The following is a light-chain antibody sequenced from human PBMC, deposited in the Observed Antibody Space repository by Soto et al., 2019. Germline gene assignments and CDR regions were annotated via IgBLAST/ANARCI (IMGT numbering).Light chain of an antibody. V-gene: IGLV1-40*01. CDR3: QSSVRSLSGSYV. CDR1: SSNIGAGYD. Sequence: QSVLTQTPSVSGAPGQRVIISCTGSSSNIGAGYDVHWYQQLPGTAPRLLIYDNNNRPSGVPARFSVSTSDPSASLAITGLQPEDEADYYCQSSVRSLSGSYVFGTCTTVTVL. CDR2: DNN. J-gene: IGLJ1*01.